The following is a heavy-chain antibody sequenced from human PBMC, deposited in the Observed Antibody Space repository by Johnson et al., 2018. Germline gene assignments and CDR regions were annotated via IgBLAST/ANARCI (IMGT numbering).Heavy chain of an antibody. CDR1: GFAFSSYS. J-gene: IGHJ2*01. V-gene: IGHV3-21*01. D-gene: IGHD6-6*01. Sequence: VQLVQSGGGLVKPGGSLRLSCAASGFAFSSYSMTWVRQAPGKGLEWVSSITNTSTYIYYADSVKGRFTISRDNVKNSLFLQLNSLRGENTAVYYCAVRGEVYWYFDLWGRGTLVTVSS. CDR2: ITNTSTYI. CDR3: AVRGEVYWYFDL.